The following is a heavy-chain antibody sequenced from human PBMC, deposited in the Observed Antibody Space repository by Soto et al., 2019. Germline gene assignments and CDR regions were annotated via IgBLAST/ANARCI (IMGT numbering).Heavy chain of an antibody. J-gene: IGHJ6*02. CDR1: GYTFTSYT. CDR2: IDAGNGNT. Sequence: GASVKVSCKASGYTFTSYTVHWVRQAPGQRLEWMGWIDAGNGNTKYSQRFQGRVTITRDTSASTAYMELSSLRSEDTAVYYCARDSVVTSFSYYYGMDVWGQGTTVTVSS. D-gene: IGHD3-16*01. V-gene: IGHV1-3*01. CDR3: ARDSVVTSFSYYYGMDV.